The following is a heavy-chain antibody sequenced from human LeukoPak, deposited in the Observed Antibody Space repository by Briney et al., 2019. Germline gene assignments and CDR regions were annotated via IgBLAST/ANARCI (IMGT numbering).Heavy chain of an antibody. D-gene: IGHD1-26*01. Sequence: SQTLSLTFASTGDSVSSNSSAWNWIRHSPSSGLEWLGRTYYRAKWFNDYVVDVQIRIPINPDQSNTQFSLQLHSVTPDDTVVYYCTRDREVGAMVGNSFDYWGQGTLVTVSS. CDR1: GDSVSSNSSA. V-gene: IGHV6-1*01. CDR3: TRDREVGAMVGNSFDY. CDR2: TYYRAKWFN. J-gene: IGHJ4*02.